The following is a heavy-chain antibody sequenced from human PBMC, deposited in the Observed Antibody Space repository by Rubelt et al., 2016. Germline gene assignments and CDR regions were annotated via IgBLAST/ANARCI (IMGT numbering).Heavy chain of an antibody. J-gene: IGHJ4*02. CDR2: INAGNGNT. Sequence: QVQLVQSGAEVKKPGASVKVSCKAAGYSFTPYSIHWVRQAPGQRLEWMGWINAGNGNTKYSQKFQGRVTITRDTSASTAYMELSSLRSEDTAIYYCATGYSSGWYVAYWGQGTLVTVSS. D-gene: IGHD6-19*01. CDR1: GYSFTPYS. V-gene: IGHV1-3*01. CDR3: ATGYSSGWYVAY.